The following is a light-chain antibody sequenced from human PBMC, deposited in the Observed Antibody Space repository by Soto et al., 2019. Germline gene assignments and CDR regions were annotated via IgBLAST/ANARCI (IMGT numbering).Light chain of an antibody. CDR2: DAS. CDR3: QQHNSYPLT. J-gene: IGKJ1*01. V-gene: IGKV1-33*01. CDR1: QSISNY. Sequence: DIQMTQSPSSLSASVGYRVTITCRASQSISNYLNWYQQKPGKAPKLLIYDASSLETGVPSRFSGSGSGTDFTFTISSLQPEDFATYYCQQHNSYPLTFGQGTKVDI.